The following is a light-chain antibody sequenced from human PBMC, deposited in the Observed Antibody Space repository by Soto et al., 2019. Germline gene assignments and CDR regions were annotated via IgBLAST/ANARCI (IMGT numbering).Light chain of an antibody. CDR1: QGISSY. Sequence: DIQLTQSPSFLSASVGDRVTITCRASQGISSYLAWYQQKPGKAPKLLIYAASTLQSGVPSRFSGSGPGTEFTLTISSLQPEDFATYYCQQLNSYPPPFGGGTKVEIK. J-gene: IGKJ4*01. CDR3: QQLNSYPPP. V-gene: IGKV1-9*01. CDR2: AAS.